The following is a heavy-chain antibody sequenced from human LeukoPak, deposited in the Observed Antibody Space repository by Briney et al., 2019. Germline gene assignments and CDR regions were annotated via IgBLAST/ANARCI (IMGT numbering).Heavy chain of an antibody. Sequence: TGGSLRLSCAASGFTFSSYAMSWVRQAPGKGLEWVSYISSSSSTIYYADSVKGRFTISRDNAKNSLYLQMSSLRDEDTAVYYCARANGMDVWGQGTTVTVSS. V-gene: IGHV3-48*02. CDR1: GFTFSSYA. J-gene: IGHJ6*02. CDR3: ARANGMDV. CDR2: ISSSSSTI.